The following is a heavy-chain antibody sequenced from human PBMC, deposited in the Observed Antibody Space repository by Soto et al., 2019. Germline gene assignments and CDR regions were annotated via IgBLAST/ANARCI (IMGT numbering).Heavy chain of an antibody. V-gene: IGHV1-2*04. CDR2: INPNSGGT. Sequence: QVQLVQSGAEVKKPGASVKVSCKASGYTFTGYYMHWVRQAPGQGLEWMGWINPNSGGTNYAQKFQGWVTMTRDTSISTAYMELSRLRSDDTAVYYCARADGIAAAGRYYFDYWGQGTLVTVSS. CDR1: GYTFTGYY. J-gene: IGHJ4*02. D-gene: IGHD6-13*01. CDR3: ARADGIAAAGRYYFDY.